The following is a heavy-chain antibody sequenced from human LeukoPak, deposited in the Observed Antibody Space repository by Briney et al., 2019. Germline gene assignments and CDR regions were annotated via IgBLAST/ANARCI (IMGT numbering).Heavy chain of an antibody. CDR2: IYYSGST. Sequence: SETLSLTCTVSGGSISSSSYYWGWMRQPPGKGLEWFGSIYYSGSTYYNPSLKSRVTISVDTSKNQFSLKLSSVTAADPAVYYCARGSHDYGGNARADWFDPWGQGTLVTVSS. V-gene: IGHV4-39*07. J-gene: IGHJ5*02. CDR3: ARGSHDYGGNARADWFDP. CDR1: GGSISSSSYY. D-gene: IGHD4-23*01.